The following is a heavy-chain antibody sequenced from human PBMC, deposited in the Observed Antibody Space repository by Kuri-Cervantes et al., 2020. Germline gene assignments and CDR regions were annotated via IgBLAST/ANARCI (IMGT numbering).Heavy chain of an antibody. D-gene: IGHD6-13*01. CDR3: AKGEGSSWYACDY. V-gene: IGHV3-7*01. CDR1: GFTFSSYW. Sequence: GESLKISCAASGFTFSSYWMSWVRQAPGKGLEWVANIKQDGSEKYYVDSVKGRFTISRDNSKNTLYLQMNSLRAEDTAVYYCAKGEGSSWYACDYWGQGTLVTVSS. CDR2: IKQDGSEK. J-gene: IGHJ4*02.